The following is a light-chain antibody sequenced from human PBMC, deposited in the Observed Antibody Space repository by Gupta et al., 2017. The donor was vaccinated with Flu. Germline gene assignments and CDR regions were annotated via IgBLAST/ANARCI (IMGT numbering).Light chain of an antibody. CDR3: QQRDSTPPS. Sequence: DIQMTQSPSSLSASVGDRVTITCRASQRISSYLNWYQQKPGKAPKLLIYAASSLQSGVPSRFSGSGSGTDFTLTVSRLQPEDFATYYCQQRDSTPPSFGQGTKVEIK. CDR1: QRISSY. CDR2: AAS. J-gene: IGKJ1*01. V-gene: IGKV1-39*01.